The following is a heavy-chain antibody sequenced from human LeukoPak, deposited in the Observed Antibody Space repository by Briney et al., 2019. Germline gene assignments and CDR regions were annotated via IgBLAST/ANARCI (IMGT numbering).Heavy chain of an antibody. CDR1: GFTFSSYA. J-gene: IGHJ4*02. V-gene: IGHV3-23*01. CDR2: ISGSGGST. CDR3: ANLDSSGYCILDY. Sequence: GGSLRLSCAASGFTFSSYAMSWVRQAPGKGLEWVSAISGSGGSTYYADSVKGRFTISRDNSKNTLYLQMNSLRAEDTAVYYCANLDSSGYCILDYWGQGTLVIVSS. D-gene: IGHD3-22*01.